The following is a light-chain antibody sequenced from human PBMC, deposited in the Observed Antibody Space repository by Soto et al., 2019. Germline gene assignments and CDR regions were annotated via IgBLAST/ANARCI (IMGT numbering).Light chain of an antibody. CDR1: QSVSSD. J-gene: IGKJ1*01. Sequence: EIVMTQSPATLSVSPGETATLSCRASQSVSSDLAWYQQKPGQSPRLLIYSASTRATGIPARFSGSGFGTEFSLIISSLQSEDFALYFCLQYDNWPQTFGQGTRVEIK. CDR3: LQYDNWPQT. V-gene: IGKV3-15*01. CDR2: SAS.